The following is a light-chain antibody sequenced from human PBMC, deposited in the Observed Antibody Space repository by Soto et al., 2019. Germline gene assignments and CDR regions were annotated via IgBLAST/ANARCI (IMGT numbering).Light chain of an antibody. CDR1: ESIFSK. Sequence: EVVMTQFPATLSVSPGDRATLSCRASESIFSKLAWYQQKVGQTPRLVIFGASTRATGIPDRFSGSESGTDFTLTSSRLQSEDLGIYYCQQYNKWPPTFGGGTKVEI. CDR2: GAS. J-gene: IGKJ4*01. CDR3: QQYNKWPPT. V-gene: IGKV3-15*01.